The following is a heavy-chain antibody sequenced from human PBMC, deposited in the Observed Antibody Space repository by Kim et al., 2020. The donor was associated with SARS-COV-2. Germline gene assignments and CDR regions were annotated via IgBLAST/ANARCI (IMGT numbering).Heavy chain of an antibody. V-gene: IGHV3-30*02. J-gene: IGHJ3*02. CDR3: AKENIAAAGNGAFDI. D-gene: IGHD6-13*01. Sequence: DSVKGRFTISRDNSKNTLYLQMNSLRAEDTAVYYCAKENIAAAGNGAFDIWGQGTMVTVSS.